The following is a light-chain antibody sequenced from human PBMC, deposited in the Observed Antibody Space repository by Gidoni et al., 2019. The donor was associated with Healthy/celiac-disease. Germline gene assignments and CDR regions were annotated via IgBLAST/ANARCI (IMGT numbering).Light chain of an antibody. Sequence: QSGMTTPPAASGTPGKRVTNPCSGSRSNIGSTDVYWYQQLPGTAPKLLIYRNSTRPSGVPDRFSCSSSGTSASLAISGLRSWDDADYYCAAWADSLSGVVFGGGTKLTVL. CDR1: RSNIGSTD. CDR3: AAWADSLSGVV. V-gene: IGLV1-47*01. J-gene: IGLJ2*01. CDR2: RNS.